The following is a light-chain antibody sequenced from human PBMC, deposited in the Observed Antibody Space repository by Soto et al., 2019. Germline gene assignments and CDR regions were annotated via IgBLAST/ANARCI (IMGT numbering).Light chain of an antibody. CDR1: SSDVGSYDY. V-gene: IGLV2-14*03. CDR3: CAYSTSGTHV. J-gene: IGLJ1*01. Sequence: QSVLTQPASVSGSPGQSITFSCTGTSSDVGSYDYVSWHQQHPGKAPKLIICDVNNRPSGVPSRFSGSKSGNTASLIISGLQTEDEADYYCCAYSTSGTHVFGTGTKVTVL. CDR2: DVN.